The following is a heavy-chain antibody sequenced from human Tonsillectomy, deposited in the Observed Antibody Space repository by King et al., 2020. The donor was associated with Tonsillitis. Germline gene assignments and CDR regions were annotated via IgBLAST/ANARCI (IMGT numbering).Heavy chain of an antibody. J-gene: IGHJ4*02. D-gene: IGHD5-18*01. V-gene: IGHV5-51*01. CDR3: ARTNTAMARLGLDY. CDR2: IYPSDSDT. Sequence: VQLVESGAEVKKPGESLKISCKNSGYSFTNYWVAWVRQMPGKGLEWMGIIYPSDSDTRYSPSFQGQVTISADKSISTAYLQWSSLKASDTAMYYCARTNTAMARLGLDYWGQGTLVTVSS. CDR1: GYSFTNYW.